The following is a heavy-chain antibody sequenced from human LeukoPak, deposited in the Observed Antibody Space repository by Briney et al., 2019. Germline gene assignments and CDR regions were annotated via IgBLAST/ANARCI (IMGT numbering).Heavy chain of an antibody. D-gene: IGHD6-19*01. CDR3: ARFGSGLVRDY. J-gene: IGHJ4*02. CDR1: GYTFTSYY. Sequence: ASVTVSCTASGYTFTSYYMHWVRQAPGQGLEWMGIINPSGGSTSYAQKFQGRVTMTRDTSTSTVYMELSSLRSEDTAVYYCARFGSGLVRDYWGQGTLVTVSS. V-gene: IGHV1-46*01. CDR2: INPSGGST.